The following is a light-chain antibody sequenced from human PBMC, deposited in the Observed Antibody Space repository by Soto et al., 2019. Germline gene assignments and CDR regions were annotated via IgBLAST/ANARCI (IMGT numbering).Light chain of an antibody. CDR3: LQTDSLPVA. Sequence: IQLTQSPSSLSASVGDRVTITCRASQTIGSHLNWYQQKPGTAPILLIYGASSLHGGVPSRFSGFGSGTDFTLTISTLRPEDSATFYCLQTDSLPVAFGGGTKV. V-gene: IGKV1-39*01. CDR2: GAS. CDR1: QTIGSH. J-gene: IGKJ4*01.